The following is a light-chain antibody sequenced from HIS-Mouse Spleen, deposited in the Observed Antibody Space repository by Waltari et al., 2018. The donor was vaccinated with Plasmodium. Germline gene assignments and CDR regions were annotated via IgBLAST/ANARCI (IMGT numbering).Light chain of an antibody. V-gene: IGKV3-15*01. CDR2: GAS. Sequence: EIVLTPSPAPLSVSPGVRATLSCRASQSVSSNLAWYQQKPGQAPRLLIYGASTRATGIPARFSGSGSGTEFTLTISSLQSEDFAVYYCQQYNNWSFTFGPGTKVDIK. J-gene: IGKJ3*01. CDR1: QSVSSN. CDR3: QQYNNWSFT.